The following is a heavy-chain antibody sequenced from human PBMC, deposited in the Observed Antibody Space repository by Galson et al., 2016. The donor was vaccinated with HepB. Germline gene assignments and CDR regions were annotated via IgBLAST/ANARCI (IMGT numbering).Heavy chain of an antibody. CDR1: GFTFDDYA. D-gene: IGHD3-10*01. CDR3: AKAPTTDGESLPYCFDY. J-gene: IGHJ4*02. Sequence: SLRLSCAASGFTFDDYAMHWVRQAPGKGLEWVSGISWNSDSICYANSVRGRFTISRDNVKNTLYLQMSSLKAEDTALYYCAKAPTTDGESLPYCFDYWGQGTLVTVSS. V-gene: IGHV3-9*01. CDR2: ISWNSDSI.